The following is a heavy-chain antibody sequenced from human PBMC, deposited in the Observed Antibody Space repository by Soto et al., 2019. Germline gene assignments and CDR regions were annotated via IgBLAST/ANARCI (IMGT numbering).Heavy chain of an antibody. CDR2: ISAHNGNT. CDR1: GYGFTTYG. J-gene: IGHJ4*02. CDR3: ARGRYGDY. V-gene: IGHV1-18*01. D-gene: IGHD1-1*01. Sequence: QVHLEQSGAEVKKPGASVKVSCKGSGYGFTTYGITWVRQAPGQGLEWMAWISAHNGNTNYAQKLQGRVTVTRDTSTSTAYMELRSLRSDDTAVYSCARGRYGDYWGQGALVTVSS.